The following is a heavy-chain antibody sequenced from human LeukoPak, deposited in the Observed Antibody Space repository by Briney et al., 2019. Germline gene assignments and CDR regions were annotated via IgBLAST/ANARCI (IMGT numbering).Heavy chain of an antibody. V-gene: IGHV3-11*06. CDR2: ISSSGSYT. CDR1: GFTFSDYY. D-gene: IGHD6-13*01. J-gene: IGHJ4*02. Sequence: GGSLRLSCAASGFTFSDYYMSWIRQAPGKGLEWVSYISSSGSYTNYADSVKGRFTISRDNAKNSLYLQMNSLRAEDTAVYYCARVSGSSWYAIDYWGQGTLVTVSS. CDR3: ARVSGSSWYAIDY.